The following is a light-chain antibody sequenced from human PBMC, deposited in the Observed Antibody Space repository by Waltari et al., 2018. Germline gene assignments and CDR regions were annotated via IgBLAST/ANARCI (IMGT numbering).Light chain of an antibody. V-gene: IGKV1-5*01. J-gene: IGKJ1*01. CDR1: QSVNTW. Sequence: DIQMTQSPSTLSASVGDRVTITCRASQSVNTWLAWYQQKPGKAPNLLIYDASSWESGVPARFSGSGSGTEFTLTISSLQPDDSASYYCQQYNSHWTIGQGTKVEIK. CDR3: QQYNSHWT. CDR2: DAS.